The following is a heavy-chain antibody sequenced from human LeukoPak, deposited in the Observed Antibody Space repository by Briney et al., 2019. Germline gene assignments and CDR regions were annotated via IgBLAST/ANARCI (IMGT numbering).Heavy chain of an antibody. CDR3: AREGIVVVVAATHNWFDP. V-gene: IGHV4-34*01. J-gene: IGHJ5*02. CDR1: GGSSSGYY. CDR2: INHSGST. Sequence: SETLSLTCAVYGGSSSGYYWSWIRQPPGKGLEWIGEINHSGSTNYNPSLKSRVTISVDTSKNQFSLKLSSVTAADTAVYYCAREGIVVVVAATHNWFDPWGQGTLVTVSS. D-gene: IGHD2-15*01.